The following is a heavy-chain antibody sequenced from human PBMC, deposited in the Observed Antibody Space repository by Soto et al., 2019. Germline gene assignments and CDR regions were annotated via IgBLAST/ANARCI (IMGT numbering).Heavy chain of an antibody. Sequence: ASVKVSCKASGYTFTVYYVHFVREAPGQGLEWMGWINPETGGTSYAQKFQGRVTLSRDTSINTAYLELSRLRFDDAAVYFCARERYQVISDGMDVWGQGTTVTVSS. J-gene: IGHJ6*02. V-gene: IGHV1-2*02. CDR1: GYTFTVYY. D-gene: IGHD2-2*01. CDR2: INPETGGT. CDR3: ARERYQVISDGMDV.